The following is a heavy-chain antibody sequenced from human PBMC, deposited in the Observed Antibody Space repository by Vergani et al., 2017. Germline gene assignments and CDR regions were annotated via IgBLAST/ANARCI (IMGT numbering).Heavy chain of an antibody. CDR2: IYYSGST. V-gene: IGHV4-30-4*01. Sequence: QVQLQESGPGLVKPSQTLSLTCTVSGGSISSGDYYWSWIRQPPGKGLEWIGYIYYSGSTYYNPSLKSRVTISVDTSKNQFSLKLSSVTAADTAVYYCARETPLRVKWTYDAFDIWGQGTMFTVSS. CDR1: GGSISSGDYY. D-gene: IGHD3-10*01. CDR3: ARETPLRVKWTYDAFDI. J-gene: IGHJ3*02.